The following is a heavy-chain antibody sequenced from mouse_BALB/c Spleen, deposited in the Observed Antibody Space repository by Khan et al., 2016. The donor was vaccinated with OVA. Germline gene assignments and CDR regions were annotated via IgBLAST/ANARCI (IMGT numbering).Heavy chain of an antibody. D-gene: IGHD2-2*01. V-gene: IGHV1S135*01. CDR2: IDPFSGGT. CDR1: GYSFTSYY. Sequence: EVQLQESGPELMKPGASVKISCKASGYSFTSYYIHWVMQSHGKSLEWIGYIDPFSGGTTYNQKFKGKATLTADKSSSTAYIHLSSLTSEDSAVYYCTRHGYVAWFTYWGQGTLVTVSA. CDR3: TRHGYVAWFTY. J-gene: IGHJ3*01.